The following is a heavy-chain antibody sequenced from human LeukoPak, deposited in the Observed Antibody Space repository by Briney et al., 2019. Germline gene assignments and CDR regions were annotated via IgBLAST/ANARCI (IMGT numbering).Heavy chain of an antibody. J-gene: IGHJ6*02. D-gene: IGHD2-21*02. CDR3: ARDGANCGGDCYSYYYYYYGMDV. V-gene: IGHV1-2*06. Sequence: ASVKVSCKASGYTFTGYHMHWVRQAPGQGLEWMGRINPNSGDTNYAQKFQGRVTMTRDTSISTAYVELSRLRSDDTAVYYCARDGANCGGDCYSYYYYYYGMDVWGQGTTVTVSS. CDR1: GYTFTGYH. CDR2: INPNSGDT.